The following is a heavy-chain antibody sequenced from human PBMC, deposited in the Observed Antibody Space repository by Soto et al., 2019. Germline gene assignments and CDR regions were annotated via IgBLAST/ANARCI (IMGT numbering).Heavy chain of an antibody. Sequence: ASVKVSCKASGYTFTSYYMHWVRQAPGQGLEWMGIINPSGGSTSYAQKFQGRVTMTRDTSTSTVYMELSSLRSEDTAVYYCARVGEEWLENYYYYGMDVWGQGTTVTVSS. J-gene: IGHJ6*02. V-gene: IGHV1-46*01. CDR1: GYTFTSYY. CDR2: INPSGGST. CDR3: ARVGEEWLENYYYYGMDV. D-gene: IGHD6-19*01.